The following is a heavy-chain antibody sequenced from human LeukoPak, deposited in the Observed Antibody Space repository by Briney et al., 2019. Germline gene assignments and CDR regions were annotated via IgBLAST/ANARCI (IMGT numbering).Heavy chain of an antibody. V-gene: IGHV4-39*07. D-gene: IGHD5-18*01. J-gene: IGHJ5*02. CDR3: ARDQRGYSYGYVDWFDP. CDR1: GGSISSYY. CDR2: IYYSGST. Sequence: SETLSLTCTVSGGSISSYYWGWIRQPPGKGLEWIGSIYYSGSTYYNPSLKSRVTISVDTSKNQFSLKLSSVTAADTAVYYCARDQRGYSYGYVDWFDPWGQGTLVTVSS.